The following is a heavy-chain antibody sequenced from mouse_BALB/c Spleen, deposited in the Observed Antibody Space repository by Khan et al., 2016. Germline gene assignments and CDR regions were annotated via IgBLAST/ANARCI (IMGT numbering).Heavy chain of an antibody. V-gene: IGHV4-1*02. CDR2: INPDSSTI. CDR1: GFDFSRYW. Sequence: EVKLLESGGGLVQPGGSLKLSCAASGFDFSRYWMSWVRQAPGQGLEWIGEINPDSSTINYTPSLKDKLILSRDNAKNTLYLHMRKVRSEDTALYDCGRGDNGYDYFDYWGQGTTLTVSS. J-gene: IGHJ2*01. CDR3: GRGDNGYDYFDY. D-gene: IGHD2-2*01.